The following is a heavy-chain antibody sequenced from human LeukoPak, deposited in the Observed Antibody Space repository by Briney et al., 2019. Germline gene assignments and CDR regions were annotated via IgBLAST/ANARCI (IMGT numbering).Heavy chain of an antibody. CDR1: GYTFTGYY. J-gene: IGHJ4*02. CDR3: ARGSAMVRGVQLDY. D-gene: IGHD3-10*01. Sequence: GASVKVSCKASGYTFTGYYMHWVRQAPGQGLEWMGWSNPNSGGTNYAQKFQGWVTMTRDTSISTAYMELSRLRSDDTAVYYCARGSAMVRGVQLDYWGQGTLVTVSS. CDR2: SNPNSGGT. V-gene: IGHV1-2*04.